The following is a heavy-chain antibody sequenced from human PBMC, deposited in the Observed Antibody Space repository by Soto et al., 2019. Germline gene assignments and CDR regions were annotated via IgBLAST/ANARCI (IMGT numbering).Heavy chain of an antibody. CDR3: ARHIGYSSSHYFDY. J-gene: IGHJ4*02. V-gene: IGHV4-59*08. CDR2: IYYSGST. D-gene: IGHD6-13*01. Sequence: SETLSLTCTVSGGSISRYYWRWIRQPPGKGLEWIGYIYYSGSTNYNPSLKSRVTISVDTSKNQFSLKLSSVTAADTAAYYCARHIGYSSSHYFDYWGQGTLVTVS. CDR1: GGSISRYY.